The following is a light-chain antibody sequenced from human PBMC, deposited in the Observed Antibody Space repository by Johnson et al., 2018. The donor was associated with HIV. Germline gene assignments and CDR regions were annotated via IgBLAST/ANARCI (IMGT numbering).Light chain of an antibody. CDR1: TSNIGNNY. CDR2: ENN. CDR3: GTWDSSPSAYV. V-gene: IGLV1-51*02. Sequence: SVLTQPPSVSASPGQRVTISCSGSTSNIGNNYVSWYQQLPGTAPKLLIYENNKRPSGIPDRFSGSKSGTSATLGITGLQTGDAADYYCGTWDSSPSAYVFGTGTKVTVL. J-gene: IGLJ1*01.